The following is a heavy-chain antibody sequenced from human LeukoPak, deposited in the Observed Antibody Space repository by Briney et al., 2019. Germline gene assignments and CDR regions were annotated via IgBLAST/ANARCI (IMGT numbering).Heavy chain of an antibody. D-gene: IGHD3-3*01. CDR2: IYYSGST. V-gene: IGHV4-39*07. CDR3: AREVRYYDFWSGYYPTEDYYYMDV. CDR1: GGSISSSSYY. Sequence: PSETLSLTCTVSGGSISSSSYYWGWIRQPPGKGLEWIGSIYYSGSTYYNPSLKSRVTISVDTSKNQFSLKLSSVTAADTAVYYCAREVRYYDFWSGYYPTEDYYYMDVWGKGTTVTVSS. J-gene: IGHJ6*03.